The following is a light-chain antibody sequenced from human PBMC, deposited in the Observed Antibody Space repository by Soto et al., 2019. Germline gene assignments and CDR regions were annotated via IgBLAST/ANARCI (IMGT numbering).Light chain of an antibody. CDR3: QHYGSSPTT. CDR2: GAS. CDR1: QSISSNY. J-gene: IGKJ1*01. Sequence: EIVLTQSPGTLSLCPGERATLSCRASQSISSNYIAWYQQKPGRAPRLLTYGASSRASGIPDSFSGSGSVTDFTLTISRLEPEDFAVYYCQHYGSSPTTFGQGTKVAIK. V-gene: IGKV3-20*01.